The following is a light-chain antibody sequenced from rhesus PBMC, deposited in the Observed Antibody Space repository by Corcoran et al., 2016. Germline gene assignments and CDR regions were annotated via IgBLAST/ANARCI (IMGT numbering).Light chain of an antibody. CDR2: GAS. CDR3: YQHSSGYS. CDR1: QSVSSY. Sequence: QVILTQSPATLSLSPGERATLSCRASQSVSSYFAWYQQKPGQAPRLLIYGASSRATGIPDRFSGSWSGTDCTLTISSREPEDVGVYHCYQHSSGYSFGQVTKVEIK. V-gene: IGKV3-10*01. J-gene: IGKJ2*01.